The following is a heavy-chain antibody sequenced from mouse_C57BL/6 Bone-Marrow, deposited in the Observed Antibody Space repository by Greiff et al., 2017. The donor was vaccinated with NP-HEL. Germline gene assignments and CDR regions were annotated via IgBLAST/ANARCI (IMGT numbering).Heavy chain of an antibody. Sequence: VKLQESGPELVKPGASVKISCKASGYAFSSSWMNWVKQRPGKGLEWIGRIYPGDGDTNYNGKFKGKATLTADKSSSTAYMQLSSLTSEDSAVYFCAIKLGFYAMDYWGQGTSVTVSS. V-gene: IGHV1-82*01. CDR1: GYAFSSSW. CDR2: IYPGDGDT. J-gene: IGHJ4*01. CDR3: AIKLGFYAMDY. D-gene: IGHD4-1*01.